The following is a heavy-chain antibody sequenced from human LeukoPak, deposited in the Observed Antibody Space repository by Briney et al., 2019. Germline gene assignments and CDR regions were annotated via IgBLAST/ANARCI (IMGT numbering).Heavy chain of an antibody. CDR1: GGSISSYY. V-gene: IGHV4-59*01. D-gene: IGHD5-18*01. Sequence: SETLSLTCTVSGGSISSYYWSWIRQPPGKGLEWIGYIYYSGSTNYNPSLKSRVTISVDTSKNQFSLKLSSVTAADTAVYYCARGSGCSYARFSYWGQGTLVTVSS. CDR2: IYYSGST. CDR3: ARGSGCSYARFSY. J-gene: IGHJ4*02.